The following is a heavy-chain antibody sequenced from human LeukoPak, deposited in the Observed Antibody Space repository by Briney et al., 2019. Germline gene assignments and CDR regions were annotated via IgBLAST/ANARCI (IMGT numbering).Heavy chain of an antibody. D-gene: IGHD5-24*01. V-gene: IGHV1-2*02. CDR1: GYTXTTYH. CDR2: INSNSGGT. J-gene: IGHJ4*02. Sequence: ASVKVSCKASGYTXTTYHMHGVRQAPGQGLEWMGRINSNSGGTNYAQKFQGRVTMTRDTSIRTAYMELSRLTSDDTAVYYCAISVEMAAMPSYDYWGQGTLVTVSS. CDR3: AISVEMAAMPSYDY.